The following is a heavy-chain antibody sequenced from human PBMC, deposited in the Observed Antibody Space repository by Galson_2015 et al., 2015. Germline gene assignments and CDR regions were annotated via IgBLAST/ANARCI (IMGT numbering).Heavy chain of an antibody. V-gene: IGHV5-51*01. CDR3: ARGDYYGSGSYLIPD. CDR2: IYPGDSDT. D-gene: IGHD3-10*01. Sequence: GKGLEWMGIIYPGDSDTRYSPSFQGQVTISADKSISTAYLQWSSLKASDTAMYYCARGDYYGSGSYLIPDWGQGTLVTVSS. J-gene: IGHJ4*02.